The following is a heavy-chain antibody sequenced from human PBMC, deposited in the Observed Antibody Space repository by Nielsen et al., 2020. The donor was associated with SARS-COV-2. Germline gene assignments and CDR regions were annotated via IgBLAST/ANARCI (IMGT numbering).Heavy chain of an antibody. J-gene: IGHJ4*02. D-gene: IGHD4-17*01. CDR3: ASLYTVTIRQYYFDY. Sequence: SETLSLTCTVSGDSVSSYSWSWIRQPPGKGLEWIGYIYHIGSTHYNPSLKSRVTISVDRSKNQFSLKLSSVTAADTAVYFCASLYTVTIRQYYFDYWGQGALVTVSS. V-gene: IGHV4-30-2*01. CDR2: IYHIGST. CDR1: GDSVSSYS.